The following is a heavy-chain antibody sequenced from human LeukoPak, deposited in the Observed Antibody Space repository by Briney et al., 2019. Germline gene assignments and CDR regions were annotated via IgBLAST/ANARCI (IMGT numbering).Heavy chain of an antibody. D-gene: IGHD2/OR15-2a*01. J-gene: IGHJ4*02. CDR2: RNFDGGER. CDR3: ARGLYDYDY. V-gene: IGHV3-7*04. CDR1: GFPFGHHW. Sequence: GGSLRLSCVASGFPFGHHWMAWIRQAPGKGLEWVAYRNFDGGERYAASVRGRFTISRDNAKNSLFLQMDSLGAEDTAVYYCARGLYDYDYWGQGTLVTVSS.